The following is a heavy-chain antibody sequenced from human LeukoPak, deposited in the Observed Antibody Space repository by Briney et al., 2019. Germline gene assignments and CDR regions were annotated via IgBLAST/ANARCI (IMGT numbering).Heavy chain of an antibody. CDR1: GFTFSSYA. Sequence: PGGSLRLSCAASGFTFSSYAMSWVRQAPPKGLEWVSAISGSGGSTYYADSVKGRFTISRDNSKNTLYLQMNSLRAEDTAVYYSAKGQGSSSWYRFAYWGQGTLVTVSS. V-gene: IGHV3-23*01. CDR3: AKGQGSSSWYRFAY. D-gene: IGHD6-13*01. CDR2: ISGSGGST. J-gene: IGHJ4*02.